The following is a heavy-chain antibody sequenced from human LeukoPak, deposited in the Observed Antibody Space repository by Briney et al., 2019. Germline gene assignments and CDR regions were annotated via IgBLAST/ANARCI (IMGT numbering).Heavy chain of an antibody. CDR3: ARDVAAAGTGY. V-gene: IGHV4-38-2*02. D-gene: IGHD6-13*01. Sequence: SETLSLTCPVSGYSISSDYSWGWIRQPPGKGLEWIGSIYRSGSAYYNPSLKSRVTISVDTSKNRFSQKLSSVTAADTAVYYCARDVAAAGTGYWGQGTLVTVSS. CDR2: IYRSGSA. J-gene: IGHJ4*02. CDR1: GYSISSDYS.